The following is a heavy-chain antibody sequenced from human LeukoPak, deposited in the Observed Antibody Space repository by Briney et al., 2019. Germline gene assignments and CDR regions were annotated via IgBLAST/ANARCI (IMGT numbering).Heavy chain of an antibody. V-gene: IGHV4-61*02. J-gene: IGHJ6*03. D-gene: IGHD4-23*01. CDR3: ARADYGGPDMDV. Sequence: SETLSLTCTVSGGSISSGSYYWSWIRQPAGKGLEWIGRIYTSGSTNYNPSLKSRVTISVDTSKNQFSLKLSSVTAADTAVYYCARADYGGPDMDVWGKGTTVTVSS. CDR1: GGSISSGSYY. CDR2: IYTSGST.